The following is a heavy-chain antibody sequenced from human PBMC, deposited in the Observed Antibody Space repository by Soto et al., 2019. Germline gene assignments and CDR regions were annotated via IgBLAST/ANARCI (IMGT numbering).Heavy chain of an antibody. CDR1: GGTFSSYA. V-gene: IGHV1-69*06. J-gene: IGHJ4*02. Sequence: QVQLVQSGAEVKKPGSSVKVSCKASGGTFSSYAISWVRQAPGQGLEWMGGIIPIFGTANYAQKFQGRVTITADKSTSTAYLELSSLRSDDTAVYYCARANYDSIGYYQQAEYYFDYWGQGTLVTVAS. D-gene: IGHD3-22*01. CDR2: IIPIFGTA. CDR3: ARANYDSIGYYQQAEYYFDY.